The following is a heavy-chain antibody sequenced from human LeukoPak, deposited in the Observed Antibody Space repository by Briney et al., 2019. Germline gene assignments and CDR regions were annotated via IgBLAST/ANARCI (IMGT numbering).Heavy chain of an antibody. CDR1: GFTFSSYS. V-gene: IGHV3-21*01. D-gene: IGHD3-22*01. J-gene: IGHJ6*02. Sequence: PGGSLRLSCAASGFTFSSYSMNWVRQAPGKGLEWVSSISSSSSYIYYADSVKGRFTISGDNAKNSLYLQMNSLRAEDTAVYYCASLYYYDSSGYGVRYYYGMDVWGQGTTVTVSS. CDR2: ISSSSSYI. CDR3: ASLYYYDSSGYGVRYYYGMDV.